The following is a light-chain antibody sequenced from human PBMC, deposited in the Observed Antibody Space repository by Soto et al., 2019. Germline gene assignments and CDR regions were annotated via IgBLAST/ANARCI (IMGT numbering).Light chain of an antibody. J-gene: IGKJ4*01. CDR1: QSVSTNY. CDR3: TEYGTSLT. CDR2: DVS. Sequence: EIVLTQSPATLSLSPGERATLSCGASQSVSTNYLGRYQQKPGLAPRLLIYDVSKRATGTPDRFSGSGSGTVFSLTISRLEPEVFAVYYYTEYGTSLTLGGGTKVEN. V-gene: IGKV3D-20*01.